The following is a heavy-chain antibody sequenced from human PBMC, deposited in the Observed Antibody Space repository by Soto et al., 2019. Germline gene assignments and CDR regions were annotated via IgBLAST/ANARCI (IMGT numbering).Heavy chain of an antibody. CDR1: GVTFSSYA. CDR3: ARVGCSSTSCYRYWFDP. Sequence: GASVKVSCKASGVTFSSYAISWVRQAPGQGLEWMGGIIPIFGTANYAQKFQGRVTITADESTSTAYMELSSLRSEDTAVYYCARVGCSSTSCYRYWFDPWGQGTLVTVSS. D-gene: IGHD2-2*01. V-gene: IGHV1-69*13. CDR2: IIPIFGTA. J-gene: IGHJ5*02.